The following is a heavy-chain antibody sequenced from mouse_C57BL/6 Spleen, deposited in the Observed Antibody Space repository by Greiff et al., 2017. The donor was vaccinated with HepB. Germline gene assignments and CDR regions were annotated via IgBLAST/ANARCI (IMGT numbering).Heavy chain of an antibody. D-gene: IGHD1-1*01. CDR1: GYTFTSYT. Sequence: VQLQQSGAELARPGASVKMSCKASGYTFTSYTMHWVKQRPGPGLEWIGYINPSSGYTKYNQKFKDKATLTADKSSSTAYMQLSSLTSEDSAVYYCARESPITTVVATKAMDYWGQGTSVTVSS. CDR2: INPSSGYT. J-gene: IGHJ4*01. V-gene: IGHV1-4*01. CDR3: ARESPITTVVATKAMDY.